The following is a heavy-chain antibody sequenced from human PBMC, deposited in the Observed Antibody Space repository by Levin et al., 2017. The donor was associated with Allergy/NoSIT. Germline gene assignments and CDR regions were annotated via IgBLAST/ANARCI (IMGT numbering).Heavy chain of an antibody. V-gene: IGHV1-2*02. CDR3: ASVTTYYYDSDPVRLDY. J-gene: IGHJ4*02. CDR2: INPNSGGT. CDR1: GYTFTGYY. D-gene: IGHD3-22*01. Sequence: ASVKVSCKASGYTFTGYYMHWVRQAPGQGLEWMGWINPNSGGTNYAQKFQGRVTMTRDTSISTAYMELSRLRSDDTAVYYCASVTTYYYDSDPVRLDYWGQGTLVTVSS.